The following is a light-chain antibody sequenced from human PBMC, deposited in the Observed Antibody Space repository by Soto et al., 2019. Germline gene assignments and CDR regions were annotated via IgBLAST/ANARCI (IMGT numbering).Light chain of an antibody. J-gene: IGKJ1*01. V-gene: IGKV1-39*01. CDR2: AAS. CDR3: QQYYSYPRT. Sequence: DIQMTQSPSSLSASVGDRVTITCRASQSITIYLNWYQQKPGEAPKLLIYAASTLQSGVPSRFSGSGSGTDFTLTISCLQSEDFATYYCQQYYSYPRTFGQGTKVDIK. CDR1: QSITIY.